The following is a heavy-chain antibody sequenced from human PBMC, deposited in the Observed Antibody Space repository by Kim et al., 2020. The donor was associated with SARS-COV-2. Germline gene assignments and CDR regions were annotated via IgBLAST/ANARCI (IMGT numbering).Heavy chain of an antibody. V-gene: IGHV4-39*02. CDR2: VYHTGAT. CDR3: GRLDRYGSVSRWAFDV. J-gene: IGHJ3*01. D-gene: IGHD5-18*01. Sequence: SETLSLTCSVSGDSISSSENYHWGWIRQPPGKGLQWIGTVYHTGATYSNPSLRSRVTISVDTSKNHFSLKVDSVTATDTAVYYCGRLDRYGSVSRWAFDVWGQGTLVTVSS. CDR1: GDSISSSENYH.